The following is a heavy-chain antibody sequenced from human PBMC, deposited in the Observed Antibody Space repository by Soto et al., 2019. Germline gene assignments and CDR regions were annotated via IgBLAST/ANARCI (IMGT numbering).Heavy chain of an antibody. V-gene: IGHV3-23*01. CDR3: AKALIAAAGTGWFDP. Sequence: PGGSLRLSCAASGFTFSSYAMSWVRQSPGKGLEWVSAISGSGGSTYYADSVKGRFTISRDNSKNTLYLQMNSLRAEDTAVYYCAKALIAAAGTGWFDPWGQGTLVTVSS. D-gene: IGHD6-13*01. CDR2: ISGSGGST. J-gene: IGHJ5*02. CDR1: GFTFSSYA.